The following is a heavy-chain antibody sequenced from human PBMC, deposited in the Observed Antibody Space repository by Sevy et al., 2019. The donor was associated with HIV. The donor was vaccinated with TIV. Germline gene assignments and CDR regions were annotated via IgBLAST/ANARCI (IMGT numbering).Heavy chain of an antibody. D-gene: IGHD5-18*01. CDR1: GYTFTSYG. J-gene: IGHJ4*02. CDR2: ISAYNGNT. V-gene: IGHV1-18*01. CDR3: ARDKHTAMVHHFDY. Sequence: ASVKVSCKASGYTFTSYGISWVRQAPGQGLEWMGWISAYNGNTNYAQKLRGRVTMTTDTSTSTAYMELRSLRSDDTAVYYCARDKHTAMVHHFDYWGQGTLVTVSS.